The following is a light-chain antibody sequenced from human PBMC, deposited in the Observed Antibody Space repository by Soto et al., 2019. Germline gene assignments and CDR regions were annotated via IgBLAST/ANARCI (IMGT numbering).Light chain of an antibody. V-gene: IGKV1-5*03. CDR1: QSVSNW. CDR2: KAS. Sequence: DIQMTQSPSTLSASVGDRVTITCRASQSVSNWLAWYQQKPGKAPKLLIYKASSLQSGVPSRFSGSGSGTEFTLTISGLQPDDFATYYCQQYNSYSWTFGQGTKVDIK. CDR3: QQYNSYSWT. J-gene: IGKJ1*01.